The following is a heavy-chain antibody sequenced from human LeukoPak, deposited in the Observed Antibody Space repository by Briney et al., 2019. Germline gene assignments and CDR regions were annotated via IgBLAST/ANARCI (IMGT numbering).Heavy chain of an antibody. Sequence: SETLSLTCTVSGGSTSSYYWSWIRQPPGRELRGMGIFYYVGAPNYNPSLKSRVTISVDTSKNQFSLKLSSVTAADTAVYYCARGGLKWELLPARARKSYYFDYWGQGTLVTVSS. CDR1: GGSTSSYY. CDR2: FYYVGAP. V-gene: IGHV4-59*12. J-gene: IGHJ4*02. D-gene: IGHD1-26*01. CDR3: ARGGLKWELLPARARKSYYFDY.